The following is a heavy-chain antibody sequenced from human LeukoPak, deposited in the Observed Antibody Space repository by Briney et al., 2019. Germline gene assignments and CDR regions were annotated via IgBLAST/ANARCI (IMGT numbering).Heavy chain of an antibody. V-gene: IGHV4-61*02. CDR3: ARDRVTTVTRLIFWYFDL. D-gene: IGHD4-17*01. J-gene: IGHJ2*01. CDR1: GGSISSGSYN. Sequence: TLSLTRTVSGGSISSGSYNWSWIRQPAGKGLEWIGRIYTSGSTNYNPSLKSRVTISVDTSKNQFSLKLSSVTAAGTAGHYCARDRVTTVTRLIFWYFDLWGRGTMVTVSS. CDR2: IYTSGST.